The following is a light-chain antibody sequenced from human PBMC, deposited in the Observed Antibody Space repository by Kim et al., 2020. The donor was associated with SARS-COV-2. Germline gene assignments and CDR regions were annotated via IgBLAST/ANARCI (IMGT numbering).Light chain of an antibody. CDR1: QSVLYSSNNKNY. Sequence: ATINCKSSQSVLYSSNNKNYLAWYQQKPGQPPKLLIYWASTRESGVPDRFSGSGSGTDFTLTISSRQAEDVAVYYCQQYYSTPFTFGPGTKVDIK. CDR3: QQYYSTPFT. V-gene: IGKV4-1*01. CDR2: WAS. J-gene: IGKJ3*01.